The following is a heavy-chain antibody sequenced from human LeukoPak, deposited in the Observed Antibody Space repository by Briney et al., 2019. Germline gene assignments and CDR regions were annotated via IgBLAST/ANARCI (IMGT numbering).Heavy chain of an antibody. J-gene: IGHJ4*02. CDR2: ISGSGGST. Sequence: GGSLRLSCEASTFTFIPGWMSWVRQAPGKGLEWVSAISGSGGSTYYADSVKGRFTISRDNSKNTLYLQMNSLRAEDTAVYYCVRMLPYYYDSSGYYYFDYWGQGTLVTVSS. CDR3: VRMLPYYYDSSGYYYFDY. V-gene: IGHV3-23*01. CDR1: TFTFIPGW. D-gene: IGHD3-22*01.